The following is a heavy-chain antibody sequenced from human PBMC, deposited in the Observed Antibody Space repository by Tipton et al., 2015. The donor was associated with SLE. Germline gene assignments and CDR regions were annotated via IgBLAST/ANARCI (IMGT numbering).Heavy chain of an antibody. V-gene: IGHV4-59*01. J-gene: IGHJ4*02. CDR2: ISNSETT. Sequence: TLSLTCTVPGGSCSSYYWSWIRQAPAKGLEWIGYISNSETTNYNPSPKSRVTISVDTTKNQFSLKLRSVTAADTAVYYCAGAWQGYCSGGTCYVLDYWGQGTLVTVSS. CDR1: GGSCSSYY. CDR3: AGAWQGYCSGGTCYVLDY. D-gene: IGHD2-15*01.